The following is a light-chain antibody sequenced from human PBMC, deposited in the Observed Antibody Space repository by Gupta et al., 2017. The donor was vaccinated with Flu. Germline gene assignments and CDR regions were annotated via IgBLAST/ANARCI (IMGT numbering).Light chain of an antibody. Sequence: EIVMTPSPATLSVSPGERATRSCSASQSVSSNLAWYQHKPGQAPRLLIYGASTRATGIPARFSGSGSGTEFTLTISSLQSEDFAVYYCQQYNNWPPWTFGQGTKVEIK. CDR2: GAS. CDR1: QSVSSN. J-gene: IGKJ1*01. CDR3: QQYNNWPPWT. V-gene: IGKV3-15*01.